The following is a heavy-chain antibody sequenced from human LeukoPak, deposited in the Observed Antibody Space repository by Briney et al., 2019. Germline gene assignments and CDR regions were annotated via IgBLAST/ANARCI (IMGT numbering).Heavy chain of an antibody. CDR3: AKGLKGCSGSSCYYFFDF. J-gene: IGHJ4*02. CDR1: GFTFSNYA. D-gene: IGHD2-15*01. CDR2: ITGSGGDA. V-gene: IGHV3-23*01. Sequence: PGGSLRLSCAASGFTFSNYAMNWVRQAPGKGLEWVSSITGSGGDAYYADSVKGRFTISRGNSKNTLDLQMNSLRAEDTAVYYCAKGLKGCSGSSCYYFFDFWGQGALITVSS.